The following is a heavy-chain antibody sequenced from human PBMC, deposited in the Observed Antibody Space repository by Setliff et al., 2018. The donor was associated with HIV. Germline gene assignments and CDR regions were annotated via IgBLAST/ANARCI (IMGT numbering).Heavy chain of an antibody. Sequence: PSETLSLTCSVSGVSINRTDHYWGWIRQSPGKRLEWIGSVSQSGSTYYNPSLRSRFTMSVDTSKNQFSLKLNSVTAADTAVYYCARVFPPIRGAPFGTPPGAFDIWGQGTMVTVSS. J-gene: IGHJ3*02. CDR1: GVSINRTDHY. CDR3: ARVFPPIRGAPFGTPPGAFDI. CDR2: VSQSGST. V-gene: IGHV4-39*07. D-gene: IGHD2-15*01.